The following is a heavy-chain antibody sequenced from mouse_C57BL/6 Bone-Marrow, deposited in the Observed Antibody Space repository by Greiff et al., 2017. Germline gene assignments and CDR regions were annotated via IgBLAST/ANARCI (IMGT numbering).Heavy chain of an antibody. V-gene: IGHV2-5*01. Sequence: QVQLQHSGPGLVQPSQSLSITCTVSGFSLTSYGVHWVRQSPGKGLEWLGVIWRGGSTDYNAAFMSRLSITKDNSKNQVCLKMNSLQADDTAIYYCAKIGTGTGFAYWGQGTLVTVSA. D-gene: IGHD4-1*01. CDR2: IWRGGST. J-gene: IGHJ3*01. CDR1: GFSLTSYG. CDR3: AKIGTGTGFAY.